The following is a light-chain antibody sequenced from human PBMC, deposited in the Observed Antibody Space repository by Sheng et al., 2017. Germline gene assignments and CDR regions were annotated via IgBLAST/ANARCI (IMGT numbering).Light chain of an antibody. V-gene: IGKV2-28*01. Sequence: DIVMSQSPLSLPVTPGEPASISCRSSQSLLHTNGFNYLEWYLQRPGQSPQLLIYWASYRASGVPDRFSGSGSGTDFTLKISRVEAEDFGIYYCMQALQSRTFGPGTKL. J-gene: IGKJ3*01. CDR2: WAS. CDR3: MQALQSRT. CDR1: QSLLHTNGFNY.